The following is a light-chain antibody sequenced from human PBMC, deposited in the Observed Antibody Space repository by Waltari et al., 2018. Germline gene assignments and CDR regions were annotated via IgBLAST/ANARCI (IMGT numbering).Light chain of an antibody. J-gene: IGLJ1*01. CDR3: VAWDDRLNARV. CDR2: SDN. Sequence: QSVLTQPPSASGTPGQRVIISCSGSSPNIGSNALNWYQLFPGTAPKLHVYSDNQRPSGVPDRLSGSKSGTSASLAISGLQSADEADYYCVAWDDRLNARVFGTGTKVTVL. CDR1: SPNIGSNA. V-gene: IGLV1-44*01.